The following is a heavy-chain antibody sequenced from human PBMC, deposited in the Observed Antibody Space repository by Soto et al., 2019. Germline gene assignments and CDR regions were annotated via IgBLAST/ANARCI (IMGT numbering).Heavy chain of an antibody. CDR3: ARHRAPRPLEWLLRSDRAYYYYGMDV. V-gene: IGHV5-10-1*01. J-gene: IGHJ6*02. CDR1: GYSFTSYW. D-gene: IGHD3-3*01. Sequence: PWLSLTISRKGSGYSFTSYWISRGRHMPGKGQEWMGRIDPSDSYTNYSPSFQGHVTISADKSISTAYLQWSSLKASDTAMYYCARHRAPRPLEWLLRSDRAYYYYGMDVWGQGTTVTVSS. CDR2: IDPSDSYT.